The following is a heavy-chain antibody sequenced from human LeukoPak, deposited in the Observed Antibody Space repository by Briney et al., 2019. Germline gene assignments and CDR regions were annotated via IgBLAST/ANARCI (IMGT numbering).Heavy chain of an antibody. CDR2: KYIRSKLYN. J-gene: IGHJ5*02. V-gene: IGHV6-1*01. CDR3: ARFLETDSWYSLWFDP. D-gene: IGHD2-15*01. Sequence: SQTLSLTCAISGDSVSSNSAAWNWIRQSPSRGLGWLGRKYIRSKLYNDYAVSVKSRIPNHPDTSKNQCSLQLNSVTPDDTARDYCARFLETDSWYSLWFDPWGQGTLGTVSS. CDR1: GDSVSSNSAA.